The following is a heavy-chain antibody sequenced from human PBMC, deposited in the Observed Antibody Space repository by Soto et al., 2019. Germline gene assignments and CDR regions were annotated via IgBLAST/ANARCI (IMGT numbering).Heavy chain of an antibody. D-gene: IGHD2-21*02. V-gene: IGHV1-46*01. CDR1: GDTFTDYY. Sequence: QVQLVQSGAEVKKPGASVKVSCKASGDTFTDYYIHWVRQAPGQGLVWMGTVNPSGGHTTYAQHLLGRMTITRDTSTSTRYMELTSLTSEDTAVYYCARGGHVVVVTAALDYWGQGTLVTVSS. CDR2: VNPSGGHT. CDR3: ARGGHVVVVTAALDY. J-gene: IGHJ4*02.